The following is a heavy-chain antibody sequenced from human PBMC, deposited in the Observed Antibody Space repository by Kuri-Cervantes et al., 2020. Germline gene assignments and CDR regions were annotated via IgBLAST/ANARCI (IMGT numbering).Heavy chain of an antibody. CDR1: GYTFTSYA. Sequence: ASVKVSCKASGYTFTSYAMHWVRQAPGQRLEWMGWINAGNGNTKYSQKFQGRVTMTTDTSTSTAYMELRSLRSDDTAVYYCARGPLYGDYYFDYWGQGTLVTVSS. D-gene: IGHD4-17*01. CDR2: INAGNGNT. CDR3: ARGPLYGDYYFDY. V-gene: IGHV1-3*01. J-gene: IGHJ4*02.